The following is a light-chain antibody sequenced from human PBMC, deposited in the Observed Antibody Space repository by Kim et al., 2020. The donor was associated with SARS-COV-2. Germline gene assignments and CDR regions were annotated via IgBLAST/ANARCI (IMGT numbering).Light chain of an antibody. Sequence: EIVMTQSPATLSVSPGERVTLSCRASQSVSSDLAWYQQKPGQAPRLLVYGASTRATGIPARFSGSGSGTEFTLTISSLQSEDFAVYYCHQFKKWPLTFGGGTKVDIK. CDR2: GAS. CDR3: HQFKKWPLT. CDR1: QSVSSD. J-gene: IGKJ4*01. V-gene: IGKV3-15*01.